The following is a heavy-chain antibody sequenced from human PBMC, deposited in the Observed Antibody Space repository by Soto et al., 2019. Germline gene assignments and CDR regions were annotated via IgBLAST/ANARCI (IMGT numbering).Heavy chain of an antibody. J-gene: IGHJ5*01. Sequence: PSQTLSLTCAISGDSVSGDSVAWNWIRQSPSRGLEWLGRTYFRSKWYYDYAGSVRGRISINPDTSSNQFSLTMNSVSASDTAVYYCARDWGPYWFDSWGQGILVTVSS. V-gene: IGHV6-1*01. D-gene: IGHD3-16*01. CDR1: GDSVSGDSVA. CDR3: ARDWGPYWFDS. CDR2: TYFRSKWYY.